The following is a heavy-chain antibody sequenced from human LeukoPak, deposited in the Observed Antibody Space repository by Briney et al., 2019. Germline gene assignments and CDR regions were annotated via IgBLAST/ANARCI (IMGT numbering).Heavy chain of an antibody. J-gene: IGHJ4*02. CDR3: ARGYSGSYGRFDY. CDR2: IYYSGST. V-gene: IGHV4-59*01. D-gene: IGHD1-26*01. Sequence: SETLSLTCTVSGGSISSYYWSWIRQPPGKGLEWIGYIYYSGSTSYNPSLKSRVTISVDTSMNQFSLKLSSVTAADMAVYYCARGYSGSYGRFDYWGQGTLVTVSS. CDR1: GGSISSYY.